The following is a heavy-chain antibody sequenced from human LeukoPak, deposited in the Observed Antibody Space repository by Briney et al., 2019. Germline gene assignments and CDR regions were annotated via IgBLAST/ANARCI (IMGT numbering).Heavy chain of an antibody. J-gene: IGHJ4*02. V-gene: IGHV1-18*01. D-gene: IGHD5-12*01. CDR1: GYTFTSYG. CDR2: ISAYNGNT. Sequence: GASVTVSCTASGYTFTSYGISWVRQAPGQGLEWMGWISAYNGNTDYAQKLQGRVTMTTDTSTSTAYMELRSLRSDDTAVYYCARGGGRYSGYDQMVGDYWGQGTLVTVSS. CDR3: ARGGGRYSGYDQMVGDY.